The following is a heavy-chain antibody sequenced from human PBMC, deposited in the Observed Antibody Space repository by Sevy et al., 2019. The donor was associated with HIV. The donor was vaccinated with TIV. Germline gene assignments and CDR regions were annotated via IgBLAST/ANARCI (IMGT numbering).Heavy chain of an antibody. D-gene: IGHD2-8*01. CDR2: VRNHGSNK. CDR1: GFSLTTSD. CDR3: ARGRKTTEEWLEELDYYYGLDV. V-gene: IGHV3-30*02. J-gene: IGHJ6*02. Sequence: GGSLRLSCAASGFSLTTSDMHWVRQAPGKGLEWVAYVRNHGSNKYYADSVRDRFTISRDSPKNTLYLPMNSLRDEDTAIYYSARGRKTTEEWLEELDYYYGLDVWGQGTTVTVSS.